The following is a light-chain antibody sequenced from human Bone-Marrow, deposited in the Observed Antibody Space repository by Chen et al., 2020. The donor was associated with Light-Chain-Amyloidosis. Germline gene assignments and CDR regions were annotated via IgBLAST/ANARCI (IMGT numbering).Light chain of an antibody. J-gene: IGLJ1*01. V-gene: IGLV2-14*01. CDR3: SSYTITNPLV. Sequence: QSALTQPASVSGSPGQSITISCTGTSSDVGGDNHVSWYQQHPDKAPKLMIYEVTNRPSWVPDRFSGSKSANTASLTSSGLQTEDEADYFCSSYTITNPLVFGSGTRVTVL. CDR1: SSDVGGDNH. CDR2: EVT.